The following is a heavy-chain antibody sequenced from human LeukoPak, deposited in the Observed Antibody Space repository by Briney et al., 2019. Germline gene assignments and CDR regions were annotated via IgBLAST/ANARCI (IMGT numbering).Heavy chain of an antibody. D-gene: IGHD4-11*01. CDR3: ARADSNNYKFLDY. Sequence: GGSLRLSCAASGFIFSGYAMTWVRQAPGKGLEWVSSISRSGDKTYYADSVKGRFTVSRGNSENTLYLQMNSLRAEDTAVYFCARADSNNYKFLDYWGPGTLVTVSS. CDR1: GFIFSGYA. V-gene: IGHV3-23*01. CDR2: ISRSGDKT. J-gene: IGHJ4*02.